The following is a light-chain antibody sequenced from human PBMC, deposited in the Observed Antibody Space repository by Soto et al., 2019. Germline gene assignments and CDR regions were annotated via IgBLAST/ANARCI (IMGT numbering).Light chain of an antibody. J-gene: IGKJ4*01. CDR2: KAS. CDR1: QSIGTW. Sequence: DIQMTQSPSTLSASVGDRVTITCRPSQSIGTWLAWHQQEPGKAPKLLIYKASSLESGVPSRFSGSGSGTEFTLSISSLQPDDSATYYCQQYDGYPLTFGGGTKVDI. CDR3: QQYDGYPLT. V-gene: IGKV1-5*03.